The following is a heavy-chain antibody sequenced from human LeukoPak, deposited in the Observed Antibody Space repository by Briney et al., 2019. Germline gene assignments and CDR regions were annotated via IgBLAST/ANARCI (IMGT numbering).Heavy chain of an antibody. Sequence: ASVKVSCKASGYTFTDYYIHWVRQAPGQGLEWMGWINPNSGDTHYAQKFQGRVTMTGDTSISTASMQLSRLRSDDTAVYFCARDPNYDTSGYYYGGDGVDYWGQGTLVTVSS. V-gene: IGHV1-2*02. J-gene: IGHJ4*02. CDR3: ARDPNYDTSGYYYGGDGVDY. CDR1: GYTFTDYY. CDR2: INPNSGDT. D-gene: IGHD3-22*01.